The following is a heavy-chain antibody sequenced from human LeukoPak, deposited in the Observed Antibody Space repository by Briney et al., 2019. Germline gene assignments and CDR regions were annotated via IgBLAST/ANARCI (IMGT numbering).Heavy chain of an antibody. J-gene: IGHJ4*02. Sequence: PGGSLRLSCAASGFTFSSYAMSWVRQALGKGLEWVSTISGSDGSTYYADSVKGRFTISRDNSKNTLYLQINSLRAEDTAVYYCAKARMITFGGVITPLDYWGQGTLVTVSS. V-gene: IGHV3-23*01. CDR2: ISGSDGST. CDR1: GFTFSSYA. CDR3: AKARMITFGGVITPLDY. D-gene: IGHD3-16*02.